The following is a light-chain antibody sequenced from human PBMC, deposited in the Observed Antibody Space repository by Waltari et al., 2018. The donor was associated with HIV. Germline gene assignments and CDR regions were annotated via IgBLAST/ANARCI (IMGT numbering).Light chain of an antibody. CDR1: SSDVAAYNS. CDR3: CSYAGNYTPFV. Sequence: QSALTQPRSVSGSPGQSVTISCTGTSSDVAAYNSVSWYQQHPGKAPKLMIYDVSERPSGVPDRFSGSKSGTTASLTISGLQAEDEADYYCCSYAGNYTPFVFGTGTKVTVL. V-gene: IGLV2-11*01. J-gene: IGLJ1*01. CDR2: DVS.